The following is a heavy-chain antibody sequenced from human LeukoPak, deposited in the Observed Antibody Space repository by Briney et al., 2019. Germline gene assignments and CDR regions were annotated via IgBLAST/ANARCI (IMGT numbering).Heavy chain of an antibody. D-gene: IGHD3-10*01. CDR1: GYTFTGYS. J-gene: IGHJ4*02. V-gene: IGHV1-2*07. CDR3: ARDSPHRITMGRRSVDY. Sequence: ASVKVSCKASGYTFTGYSMHWVRQAPGQGLEWMGWINPNSGGTKYAHKFKGRVTMTRDTSISTAFMELSRLRSDHTAVYYCARDSPHRITMGRRSVDYWGQGTLVTVSS. CDR2: INPNSGGT.